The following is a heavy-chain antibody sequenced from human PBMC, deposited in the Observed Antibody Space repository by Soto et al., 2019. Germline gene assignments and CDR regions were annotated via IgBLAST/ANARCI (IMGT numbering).Heavy chain of an antibody. V-gene: IGHV4-31*03. CDR2: IYYSGST. J-gene: IGHJ5*02. Sequence: SETLSLTCTVSGGSISSGGYYWSWIRQHPGKGLEWIGYIYYSGSTYYNPSLKSRVTISVDTSKNQFSLKLSSVTAADTAVYYCARDYYDSSGLRRWFDPWGQGTLVT. D-gene: IGHD3-22*01. CDR1: GGSISSGGYY. CDR3: ARDYYDSSGLRRWFDP.